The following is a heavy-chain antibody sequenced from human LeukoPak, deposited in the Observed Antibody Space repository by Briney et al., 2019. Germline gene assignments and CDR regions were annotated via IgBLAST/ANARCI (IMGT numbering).Heavy chain of an antibody. Sequence: SETLSLTCTVSGGSISSGGYYCSWIRQHPGKGLEWIGYIYYSGSTYYNPSLKSRVTISVDTSKNQFSLKLSSVTAADTAVYYCARIYCSSTSCYIDYWGQGTLVTVSS. V-gene: IGHV4-31*03. J-gene: IGHJ4*02. CDR1: GGSISSGGYY. D-gene: IGHD2-2*02. CDR2: IYYSGST. CDR3: ARIYCSSTSCYIDY.